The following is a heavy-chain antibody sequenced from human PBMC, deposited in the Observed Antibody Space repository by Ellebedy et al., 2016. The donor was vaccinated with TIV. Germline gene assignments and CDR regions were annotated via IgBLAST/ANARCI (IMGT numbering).Heavy chain of an antibody. CDR1: GFTFSDYY. CDR2: ISSTSSYT. D-gene: IGHD3-10*01. Sequence: GGSRRLSXAASGFTFSDYYMSWIRQAPGKGLEWVSSISSTSSYTNYADSVKGRFTISRDNAKNSLYLQMNSLRAEDTAVYSCARAFYGASQGGFDPWGQGTLVTVSS. J-gene: IGHJ5*02. CDR3: ARAFYGASQGGFDP. V-gene: IGHV3-11*06.